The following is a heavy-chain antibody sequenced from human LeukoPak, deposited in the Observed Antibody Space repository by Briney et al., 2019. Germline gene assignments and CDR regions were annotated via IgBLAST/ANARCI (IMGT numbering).Heavy chain of an antibody. CDR1: GFTVSNTY. J-gene: IGHJ4*02. V-gene: IGHV3-53*01. D-gene: IGHD6-13*01. CDR2: IYSGGNT. CDR3: ARETQLVLRYFDY. Sequence: GGSLRLSCAASGFTVSNTYMSWVRQAPGSGLEWVSLIYSGGNTYYADSVKGRFSISRDNSKNTLYLQTNSLRAEDTAVYYCARETQLVLRYFDYWGQGTLVTVSS.